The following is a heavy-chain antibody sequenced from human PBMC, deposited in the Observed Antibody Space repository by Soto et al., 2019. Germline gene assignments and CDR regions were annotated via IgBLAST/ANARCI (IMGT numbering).Heavy chain of an antibody. V-gene: IGHV4-39*01. J-gene: IGHJ5*01. D-gene: IGHD3-22*01. Sequence: KTSETLSLTCTVSCGSISGSSDYWGWIRQPPGKGLEWIGSIFYSGSTYYNPSLKSRVTISVDRSKNQFSLKLSSVTAADTSVYYCASDSSYYYDSSAYYSNWFDSWGQGMLVTVSS. CDR2: IFYSGST. CDR3: ASDSSYYYDSSAYYSNWFDS. CDR1: CGSISGSSDY.